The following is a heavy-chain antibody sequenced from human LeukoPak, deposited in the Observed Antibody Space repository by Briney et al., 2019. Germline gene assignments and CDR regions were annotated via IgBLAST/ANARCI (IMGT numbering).Heavy chain of an antibody. Sequence: GASVKVSCKASGYTFTGYYMHWVRQAPGQGLEWMGWINPNSGGTNYAQKFQGRVTMTRDTSISTAYMELSRLRSDDTAVYYCARDRFYYDSSGYYYDWGRGTLVTVSS. D-gene: IGHD3-22*01. CDR2: INPNSGGT. J-gene: IGHJ4*02. V-gene: IGHV1-2*02. CDR3: ARDRFYYDSSGYYYD. CDR1: GYTFTGYY.